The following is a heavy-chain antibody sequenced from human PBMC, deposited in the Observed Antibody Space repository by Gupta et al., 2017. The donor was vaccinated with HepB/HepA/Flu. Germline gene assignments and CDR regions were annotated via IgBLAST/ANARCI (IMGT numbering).Heavy chain of an antibody. V-gene: IGHV5-51*01. CDR1: GYSFPSYW. J-gene: IGHJ4*02. CDR2: FYVGDSDV. CDR3: ARHSSDSTLDY. Sequence: DVQLVQSRGEVKRAGAALRISCQAYGYSFPSYWIAWVRQMPDTRLEWIGMFYVGDSDVIYNPSFQGQATMSGDISTRVVYLQWDNLKASDTASYFCARHSSDSTLDYWGQGTPVTVSS. D-gene: IGHD4-4*01.